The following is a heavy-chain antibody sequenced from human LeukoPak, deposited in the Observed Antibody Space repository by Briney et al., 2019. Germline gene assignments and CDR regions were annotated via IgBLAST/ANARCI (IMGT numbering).Heavy chain of an antibody. Sequence: EASVKVSCKASGYTFTGYYMHWVRQAPGQGLEWMGWINPNSGGTNYAQKFQGRVTMTRDTSISTAYMELSRLRSDNTAVYYCASLDCTNGVCLDYFDYWGQGTLVTVSS. CDR3: ASLDCTNGVCLDYFDY. J-gene: IGHJ4*02. CDR1: GYTFTGYY. V-gene: IGHV1-2*02. CDR2: INPNSGGT. D-gene: IGHD2-8*01.